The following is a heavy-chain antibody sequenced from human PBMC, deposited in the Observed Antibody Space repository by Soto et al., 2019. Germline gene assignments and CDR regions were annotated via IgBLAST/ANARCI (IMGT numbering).Heavy chain of an antibody. D-gene: IGHD2-15*01. J-gene: IGHJ4*02. V-gene: IGHV4-59*01. CDR1: GGSISSNY. CDR2: VYNSGST. CDR3: ARYRREEVAGYTLDN. Sequence: SETLSLTCTVSGGSISSNYWTWIRQPPGKGLEWIGYVYNSGSTNYNPSLKSRVTISEDTSKSQFSLKVNSMTAADTAVYYCARYRREEVAGYTLDNCGQRILVTVSS.